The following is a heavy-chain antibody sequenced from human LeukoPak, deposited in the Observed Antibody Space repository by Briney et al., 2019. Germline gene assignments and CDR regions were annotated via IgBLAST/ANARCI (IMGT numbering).Heavy chain of an antibody. Sequence: GGSLRLSCAASGFSFISYGMHWVRQAPGKGLEWVGVISDDGRNKNYADSVEGRFTISRDNSKDTLYLQMNSLRDEDTAVYYCAKRPSDYGDYVTYFDYWGQGTLVTVSS. CDR2: ISDDGRNK. V-gene: IGHV3-30*18. J-gene: IGHJ4*02. CDR1: GFSFISYG. D-gene: IGHD4-17*01. CDR3: AKRPSDYGDYVTYFDY.